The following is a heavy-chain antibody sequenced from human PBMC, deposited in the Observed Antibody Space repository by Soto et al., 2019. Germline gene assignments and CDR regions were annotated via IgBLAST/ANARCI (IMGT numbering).Heavy chain of an antibody. V-gene: IGHV1-69*02. CDR3: ARSSAPSHTVTTVDI. J-gene: IGHJ3*02. CDR2: IIPILGIA. D-gene: IGHD4-17*01. Sequence: QVQLVQSGAEVKKPGSSVKVSCKASGGTFSSYTISWVRQAPGQGLEWMGRIIPILGIANYAQKFQGRVTITADKSTSTAYMELSSLRSEDTAVYYCARSSAPSHTVTTVDIWGQGTMVTVSS. CDR1: GGTFSSYT.